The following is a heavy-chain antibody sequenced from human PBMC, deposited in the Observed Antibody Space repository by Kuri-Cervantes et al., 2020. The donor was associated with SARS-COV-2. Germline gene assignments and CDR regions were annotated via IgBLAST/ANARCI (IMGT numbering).Heavy chain of an antibody. CDR3: ARRAAPGSLIDP. CDR2: IYPDDSYT. J-gene: IGHJ5*02. CDR1: GYNFPTYW. Sequence: GESLKISCQGSGYNFPTYWIGWVRQLPGKGLEWMGIIYPDDSYTRFSPSFQGQVTISADKSINTAYLQLSSLKASDTAMYYCARRAAPGSLIDPWGQGTLVTVSS. D-gene: IGHD6-13*01. V-gene: IGHV5-51*01.